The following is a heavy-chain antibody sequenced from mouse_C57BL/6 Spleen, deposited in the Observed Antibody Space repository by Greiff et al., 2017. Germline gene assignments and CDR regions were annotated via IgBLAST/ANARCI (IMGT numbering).Heavy chain of an antibody. J-gene: IGHJ2*01. Sequence: EVKLVESGGGLVKPGGSLKLSCAASGFTFSSYAMSWVRQTPEKRLEWVATISDGGSYTYYPDNVKGRFTISRDNAKNNLYLQMSHLKSEDTAMYYCARERNYLYYWGQGTTLTVSS. CDR1: GFTFSSYA. CDR2: ISDGGSYT. V-gene: IGHV5-4*01. CDR3: ARERNYLYY.